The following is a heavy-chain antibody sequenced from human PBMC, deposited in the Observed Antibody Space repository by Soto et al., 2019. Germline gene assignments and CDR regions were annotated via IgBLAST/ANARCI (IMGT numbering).Heavy chain of an antibody. CDR3: AKGRSYCSSTSCPPGMDV. V-gene: IGHV3-23*01. D-gene: IGHD2-2*01. CDR1: GFTFSSYA. Sequence: EVQLLESGGGLVQPGGSLRLSCAASGFTFSSYAMSWVRQAPGKGLEWVSASSGSGGSTYYADSVKGRFTISRDNSKNTLYLQMNSPRAEDTAVYYCAKGRSYCSSTSCPPGMDVWGQGTTVTVSS. J-gene: IGHJ6*02. CDR2: SSGSGGST.